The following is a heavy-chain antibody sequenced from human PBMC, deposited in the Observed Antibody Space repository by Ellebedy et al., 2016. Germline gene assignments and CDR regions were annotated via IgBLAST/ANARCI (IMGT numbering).Heavy chain of an antibody. CDR2: MNPDSGNT. CDR1: GYTFTSYD. Sequence: ASVKVSCXASGYTFTSYDINWVRQATGQGLEWMGWMNPDSGNTGYAQKFQGRVTMTRNTSVTTAYMELSSLTSEDTATYYCVRDRHCSSSACRGGGRWFDPWGQGTRVTVSS. D-gene: IGHD2-2*01. CDR3: VRDRHCSSSACRGGGRWFDP. V-gene: IGHV1-8*01. J-gene: IGHJ5*02.